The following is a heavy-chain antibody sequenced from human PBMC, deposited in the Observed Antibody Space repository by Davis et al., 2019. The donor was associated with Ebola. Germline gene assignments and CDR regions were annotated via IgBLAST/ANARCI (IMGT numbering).Heavy chain of an antibody. CDR2: ISGSGGST. CDR3: AKDMGMVRGYYFDY. V-gene: IGHV3-23*01. D-gene: IGHD3-10*01. CDR1: GFTFSSYA. J-gene: IGHJ4*02. Sequence: GESLKISCAASGFTFSSYAMSWVRQAPGKGLEWVSAISGSGGSTYYADSVKGRFTISRDNSKNTLYLQMNSLRAEDTAVYYCAKDMGMVRGYYFDYWGQGTLVTVSS.